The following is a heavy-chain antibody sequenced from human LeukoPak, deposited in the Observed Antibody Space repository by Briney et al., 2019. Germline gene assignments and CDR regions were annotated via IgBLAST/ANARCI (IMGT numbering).Heavy chain of an antibody. Sequence: GGSLRPSCAASGFTFSSYVMSWVRQAPGKGLEWVSAISGSGGSTYYADSVKGRFTISRDNSKNTLYLQMNSLRAEDTAVYYCAKAPTRPTWYSSSPDYFDYWGQGTLVTVSS. CDR2: ISGSGGST. CDR3: AKAPTRPTWYSSSPDYFDY. D-gene: IGHD6-6*01. V-gene: IGHV3-23*01. CDR1: GFTFSSYV. J-gene: IGHJ4*02.